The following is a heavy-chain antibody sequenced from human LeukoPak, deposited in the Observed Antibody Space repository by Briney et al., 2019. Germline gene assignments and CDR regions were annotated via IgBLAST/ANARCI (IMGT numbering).Heavy chain of an antibody. V-gene: IGHV3-11*04. J-gene: IGHJ3*02. CDR2: ISSSGSTI. D-gene: IGHD6-13*01. CDR1: GFTFSDYY. CDR3: ARDSGIAAAEAFDI. Sequence: GGSRRLSCAASGFTFSDYYMGGIRQAPGKGLEGVSYISSSGSTIYYADSVKGRFTISRDNAKNSLYLQMNSLRAEDTAVYYCARDSGIAAAEAFDIWGQGTMVTVSS.